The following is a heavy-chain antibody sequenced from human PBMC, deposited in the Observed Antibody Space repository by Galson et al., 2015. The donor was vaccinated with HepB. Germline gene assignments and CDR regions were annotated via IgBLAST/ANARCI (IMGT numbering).Heavy chain of an antibody. V-gene: IGHV2-70*11. D-gene: IGHD1-1*01. Sequence: PALVKPTPTFTLTCTFSGFSLSTSGVCVNWIRQPPGKALEWLARIDWDDDKYYSTSLKTRLTISKDTPKNQVVLTMTNMDPVDTATYYCARSNLEGRMDVWGQGTTVTVSS. J-gene: IGHJ6*02. CDR1: GFSLSTSGVC. CDR3: ARSNLEGRMDV. CDR2: IDWDDDK.